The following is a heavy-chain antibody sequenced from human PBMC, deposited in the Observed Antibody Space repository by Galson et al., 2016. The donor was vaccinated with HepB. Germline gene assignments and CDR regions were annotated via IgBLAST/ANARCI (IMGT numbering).Heavy chain of an antibody. J-gene: IGHJ4*02. V-gene: IGHV3-11*01. D-gene: IGHD5-12*01. CDR2: ISSSGSTI. Sequence: SLRLSCAASGFTFSDYYMSWIRQAPGKGLEWVSYISSSGSTIYYADSVKGRFTIYRDNDQNSLYLQMNSLRAEDTAVYYCARMVATGWGYFDYWGQGTLVTVSS. CDR1: GFTFSDYY. CDR3: ARMVATGWGYFDY.